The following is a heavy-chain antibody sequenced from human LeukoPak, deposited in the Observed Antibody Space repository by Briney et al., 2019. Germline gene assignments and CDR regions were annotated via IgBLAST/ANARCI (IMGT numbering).Heavy chain of an antibody. J-gene: IGHJ4*02. D-gene: IGHD3-9*01. CDR2: ISSSGSTI. CDR1: GFTFSDYY. V-gene: IGHV3-11*01. CDR3: AKGSGYDTDFDY. Sequence: GGSLRLSCAASGFTFSDYYMSWIRQAPGKGLEWVSYISSSGSTIYYADSVKGRFTISRDNSKNTLYLQMNSLRAEDTAVYYCAKGSGYDTDFDYWGQGTLVTVSS.